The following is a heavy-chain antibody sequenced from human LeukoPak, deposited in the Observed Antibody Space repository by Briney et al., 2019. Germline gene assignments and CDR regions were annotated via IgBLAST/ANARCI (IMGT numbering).Heavy chain of an antibody. CDR2: INPSGGST. CDR1: GGTFSSYA. J-gene: IGHJ3*02. V-gene: IGHV1-46*01. CDR3: ARGILERDSSGHYSDAFDM. Sequence: ASVKVSCKASGGTFSSYAISWVRQAPGQGLEWMGIINPSGGSTNYAQKFQGRVTMTSDTSTNTIYMELSSLRSEDTAVYYCARGILERDSSGHYSDAFDMWGQGTMVTVSS. D-gene: IGHD3-22*01.